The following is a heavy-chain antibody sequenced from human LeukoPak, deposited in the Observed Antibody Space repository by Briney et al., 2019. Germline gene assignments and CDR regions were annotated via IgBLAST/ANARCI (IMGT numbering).Heavy chain of an antibody. D-gene: IGHD3-10*01. J-gene: IGHJ3*02. CDR2: IYTSGST. CDR3: ARDGFGDTMVRGVISDAFDI. V-gene: IGHV4-61*02. CDR1: GCSISSGSYY. Sequence: PSETLSLTCTVSGCSISSGSYYWSWLRQPAGKGLEWIGRIYTSGSTNYNPSLKSRVTISVDTSKNQFSLKLSSVTAADTAMYYCARDGFGDTMVRGVISDAFDIWGQGTMVTVSS.